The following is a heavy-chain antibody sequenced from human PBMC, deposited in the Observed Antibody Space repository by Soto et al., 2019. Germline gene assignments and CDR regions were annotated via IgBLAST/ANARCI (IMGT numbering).Heavy chain of an antibody. CDR3: VCATIGLGAFDI. Sequence: GGSLRLSCAASGFTFSSYEMNWVRQAPGKGLEWVSYISSSGSTIYYADSVKGRFTISRDNAKNSLYLQMNSLRAEDTAVYYCVCATIGLGAFDIWGQGTMVTVSS. CDR2: ISSSGSTI. J-gene: IGHJ3*02. CDR1: GFTFSSYE. V-gene: IGHV3-48*03.